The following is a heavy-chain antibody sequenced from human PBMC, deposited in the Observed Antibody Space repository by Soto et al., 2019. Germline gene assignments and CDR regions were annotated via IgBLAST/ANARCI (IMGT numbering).Heavy chain of an antibody. CDR2: ISAYNGNT. CDR1: GYTFTTYG. D-gene: IGHD3-9*01. Sequence: QVQLVQCGAEVKKPGASVKVSCKASGYTFTTYGISWVRQAPGQGLERMGGISAYNGNTNYAQKLQGRVTMTTDTSTSTAYRELRSLRSDDTAVYYCARDPMTGYLPFDYWGQGTLVTVSS. V-gene: IGHV1-18*01. CDR3: ARDPMTGYLPFDY. J-gene: IGHJ4*02.